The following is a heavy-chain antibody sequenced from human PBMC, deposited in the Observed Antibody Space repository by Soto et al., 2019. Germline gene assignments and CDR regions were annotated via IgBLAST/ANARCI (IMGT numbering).Heavy chain of an antibody. CDR1: GYTFTSYA. Sequence: QVQLVQSGAEVKKPGASVKVSCKASGYTFTSYAMHWVRQAPGQRLEWMGWINAGNGNTKYSQKFQGRVTITRDTSASTAYMELSSLRSEDTAVYYCARGSYDSYSGKGYWGQGTLVTVSS. D-gene: IGHD3-22*01. J-gene: IGHJ4*02. V-gene: IGHV1-3*01. CDR2: INAGNGNT. CDR3: ARGSYDSYSGKGY.